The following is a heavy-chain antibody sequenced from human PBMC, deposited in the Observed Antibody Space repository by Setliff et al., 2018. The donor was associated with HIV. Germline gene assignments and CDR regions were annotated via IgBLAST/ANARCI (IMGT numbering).Heavy chain of an antibody. V-gene: IGHV4-31*03. CDR3: ASSGRYYDFWSGYYKGTDAFDI. D-gene: IGHD3-3*01. J-gene: IGHJ3*02. CDR2: IYYSGST. CDR1: GGSISSGGYY. Sequence: SETLSLTCTVSGGSISSGGYYWSWIRQHPGKGLEWIGYIYYSGSTYYNPSLKSRVTISVDTSKNQFSLKLSSVTAADTAVYYCASSGRYYDFWSGYYKGTDAFDIWGQGTMGTVS.